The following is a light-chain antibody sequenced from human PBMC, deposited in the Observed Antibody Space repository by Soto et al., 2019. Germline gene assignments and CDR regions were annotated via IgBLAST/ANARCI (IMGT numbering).Light chain of an antibody. CDR3: ASWDDSLNGVV. J-gene: IGLJ2*01. CDR2: SNN. Sequence: QSVVTQPPSASGTPGQGVTISCSGSSSNIGVNTVNWYQQLPGTAPKLLIYSNNLRPSGVPDRFSGYKSGTSASLAISGLQSEDEADYHCASWDDSLNGVVFGGGTKVTVL. CDR1: SSNIGVNT. V-gene: IGLV1-44*01.